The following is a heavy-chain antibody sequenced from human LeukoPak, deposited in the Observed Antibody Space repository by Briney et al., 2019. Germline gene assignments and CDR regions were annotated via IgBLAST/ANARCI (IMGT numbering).Heavy chain of an antibody. V-gene: IGHV1-46*01. J-gene: IGHJ4*02. CDR1: GYTFTSNY. CDR2: IYPRDGST. CDR3: AKDVGEGGSWTNFDY. Sequence: ASVKVSCKASGYTFTSNYIHWVRQAPGQGLEWMGMIYPRDGSTSYAQKFQGRVTVTRDTSTSTVHMELSGLRSEDTAVYYCAKDVGEGGSWTNFDYWGQGTLVTVSS. D-gene: IGHD2-15*01.